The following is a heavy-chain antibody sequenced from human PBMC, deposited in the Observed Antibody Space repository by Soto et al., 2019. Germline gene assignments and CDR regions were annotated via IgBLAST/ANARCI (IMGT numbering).Heavy chain of an antibody. Sequence: GGSLRLSCAASGVTFSSYGLHWVRQAQGPGQERVAVISYDGSNKYYADSVNGRLTISRDNSKNTLYLQMNSLRAEDTAVYYCAKDVLRFLEWLAFDSMDVWRQGTTVTVSS. D-gene: IGHD3-3*01. CDR1: GVTFSSYG. CDR3: AKDVLRFLEWLAFDSMDV. J-gene: IGHJ6*02. V-gene: IGHV3-30*18. CDR2: ISYDGSNK.